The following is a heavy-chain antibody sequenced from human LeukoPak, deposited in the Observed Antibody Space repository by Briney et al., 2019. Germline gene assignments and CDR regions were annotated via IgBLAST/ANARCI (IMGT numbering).Heavy chain of an antibody. CDR1: GGSISSYY. Sequence: PSETLSLTCTVSGGSISSYYWGWIRQPPGKGLEWIGYIYTSGSTNYNPSLKSRVTISVDTSKNQFSLKLSSVTAADTAVYYCARHGEYCSSTSCYKRGNWFDPWGQGTLVTVSS. V-gene: IGHV4-4*09. CDR2: IYTSGST. J-gene: IGHJ5*02. D-gene: IGHD2-2*02. CDR3: ARHGEYCSSTSCYKRGNWFDP.